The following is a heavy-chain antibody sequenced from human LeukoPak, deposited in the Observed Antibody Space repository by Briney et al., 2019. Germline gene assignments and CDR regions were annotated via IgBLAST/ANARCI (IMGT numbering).Heavy chain of an antibody. CDR1: GYTFTSYD. CDR3: ARARDIKGDWFDP. J-gene: IGHJ5*02. D-gene: IGHD5-12*01. V-gene: IGHV1-69*13. Sequence: SVKVSCKASGYTFTSYDINWVRQATGQGLEWMGGIIPIFGTANYAQKFQGRVTITADESTSTAYMELSSLRSEDTAVYYCARARDIKGDWFDPWGQGTLVTVSS. CDR2: IIPIFGTA.